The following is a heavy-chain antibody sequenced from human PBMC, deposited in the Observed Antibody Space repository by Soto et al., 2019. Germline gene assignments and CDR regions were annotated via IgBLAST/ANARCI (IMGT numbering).Heavy chain of an antibody. CDR1: GFTLSNYW. J-gene: IGHJ4*02. CDR3: VRDDVGVGIDY. Sequence: PGGSLRLSCAASGFTLSNYWMHWARQAPGKGLVWVSRISSDGSSTNYADSVKGRFTISRDNAKNTVYLQMNSLRAEDTAVYYCVRDDVGVGIDYWGLGTLVTVSS. V-gene: IGHV3-74*01. D-gene: IGHD1-26*01. CDR2: ISSDGSST.